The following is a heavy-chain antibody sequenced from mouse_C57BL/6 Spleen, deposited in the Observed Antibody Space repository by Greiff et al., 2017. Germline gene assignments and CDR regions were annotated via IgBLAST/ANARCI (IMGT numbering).Heavy chain of an antibody. J-gene: IGHJ2*01. Sequence: EVMLVESEGGLVQPGSSMKLSCTASGFTFSDYYMAWVRQVPEKGLEWVANINYDGSSTYYLNSLKSRFIISRDNAKNILYLRMSSLKSEDTATYYCARAGVTYYFGSWGQGTTLTVAS. CDR3: ARAGVTYYFGS. V-gene: IGHV5-16*01. D-gene: IGHD2-2*01. CDR2: INYDGSST. CDR1: GFTFSDYY.